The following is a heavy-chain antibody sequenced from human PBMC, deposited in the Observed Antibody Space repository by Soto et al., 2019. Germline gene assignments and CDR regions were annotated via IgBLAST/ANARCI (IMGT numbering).Heavy chain of an antibody. Sequence: QVQLVESGGNVVQPGRSLRLSCAASGFSFSSHGMHWVRQAPGKGLEWVAHLWAGGNIRYYAYSVKGRFTIYSEHSQNTLYLQMDGLGAEDMAVYYCARGAQDLANYGMDVWGQGTTVTVSS. CDR1: GFSFSSHG. D-gene: IGHD2-15*01. CDR2: LWAGGNIR. CDR3: ARGAQDLANYGMDV. V-gene: IGHV3-33*01. J-gene: IGHJ6*02.